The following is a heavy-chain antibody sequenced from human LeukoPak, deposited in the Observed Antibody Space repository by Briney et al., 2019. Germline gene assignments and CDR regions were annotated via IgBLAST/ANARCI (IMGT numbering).Heavy chain of an antibody. CDR2: ISGSGGST. D-gene: IGHD6-19*01. CDR3: AKGSSSGWPALYYYYYMDV. CDR1: GFTFSSYA. V-gene: IGHV3-23*01. J-gene: IGHJ6*03. Sequence: PGGSLRLSCAASGFTFSSYAMSWVRQAPGKGLEWVSAISGSGGSTYYADSVKGRFTISRDNSKNTLYLQMNSLRAEDTAVYYCAKGSSSGWPALYYYYYMDVWGKGTTVTVSS.